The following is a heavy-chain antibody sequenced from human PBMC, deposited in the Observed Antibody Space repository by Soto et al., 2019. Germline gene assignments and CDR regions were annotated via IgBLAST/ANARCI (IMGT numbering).Heavy chain of an antibody. Sequence: SETLSLTCAVYGGSFSGYYWSWIRQPPGKGLEWIGEINHSGSTNYNPSLKSRVTISVDTSKNQFSLKLSSVTAADTAVYYCASGGSSSSYYFDYWGQGTLVTVSS. V-gene: IGHV4-34*01. CDR3: ASGGSSSSYYFDY. J-gene: IGHJ4*02. D-gene: IGHD6-6*01. CDR1: GGSFSGYY. CDR2: INHSGST.